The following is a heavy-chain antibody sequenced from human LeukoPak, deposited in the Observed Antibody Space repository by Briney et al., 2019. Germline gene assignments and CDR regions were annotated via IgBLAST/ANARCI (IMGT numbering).Heavy chain of an antibody. CDR1: GFTFSSYG. Sequence: GGSLRLSCAASGFTFSSYGMRWVRQAPGKGLEWVAVISYDGSNKYYADSVKGRFTISRDNSKNTLYLQMNSLRAEDTAVYYCANLATTYGSGRTFDYWGQGTLVTVSS. D-gene: IGHD3-10*01. CDR3: ANLATTYGSGRTFDY. V-gene: IGHV3-30*18. CDR2: ISYDGSNK. J-gene: IGHJ4*02.